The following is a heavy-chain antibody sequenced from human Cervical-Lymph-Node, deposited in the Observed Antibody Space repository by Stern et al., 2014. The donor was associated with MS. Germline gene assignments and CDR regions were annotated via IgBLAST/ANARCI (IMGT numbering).Heavy chain of an antibody. Sequence: QVQLQESGPGLVKPSETLSLTCAVSGDSISSYTHYWAWIRQPPGKGLEWIGGVYCRGATYSTPSLKSPVTISVDTPKNHFSLGLNSVTAADTAVYYCAKHACTGAACPFDLWGQGTLVTVSS. D-gene: IGHD2-8*02. CDR3: AKHACTGAACPFDL. J-gene: IGHJ4*02. CDR2: VYCRGAT. V-gene: IGHV4-39*01. CDR1: GDSISSYTHY.